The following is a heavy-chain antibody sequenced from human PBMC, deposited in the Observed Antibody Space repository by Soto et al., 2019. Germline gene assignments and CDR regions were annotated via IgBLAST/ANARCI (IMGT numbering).Heavy chain of an antibody. V-gene: IGHV3-74*01. Sequence: PGGSLRLSCAASGFTFSSYWMHWVRQVPGEGLVWVSRIHFDGSTTHYADSVKGRFTISRDNAKNTLSLQMNSLRAEDTAVYYCARDAYISGYYQFDYWGQGTLVTVSS. J-gene: IGHJ4*02. D-gene: IGHD6-19*01. CDR1: GFTFSSYW. CDR2: IHFDGSTT. CDR3: ARDAYISGYYQFDY.